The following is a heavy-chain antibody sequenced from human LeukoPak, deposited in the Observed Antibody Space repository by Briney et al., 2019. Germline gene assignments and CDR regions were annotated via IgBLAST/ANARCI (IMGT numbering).Heavy chain of an antibody. J-gene: IGHJ5*02. V-gene: IGHV3-23*01. Sequence: PGGSLRLSCAASGFTFSSYAMSWVRQARGKGLEWVSVISGSGGRTYYVDSVKGRFTISRDNSKNTLSLQMNSLRAEDTAVYYCAKGDSGYYYDSSGYLNWFDPWGQGTLVTVSS. CDR3: AKGDSGYYYDSSGYLNWFDP. CDR2: ISGSGGRT. CDR1: GFTFSSYA. D-gene: IGHD3-22*01.